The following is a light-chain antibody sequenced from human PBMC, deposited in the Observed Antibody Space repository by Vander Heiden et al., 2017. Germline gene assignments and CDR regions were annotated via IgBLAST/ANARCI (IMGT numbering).Light chain of an antibody. CDR2: DAS. J-gene: IGKJ1*01. CDR3: QQDNSYWS. CDR1: QSLSSW. V-gene: IGKV1-5*01. Sequence: DIQMTQSPSTLSASVGDRVTITCRASQSLSSWLAWYQQKPGKAPKLLIYDASSLESGVPSRFSGSGSGTEFTLTISNLQPDDFATYYCQQDNSYWSFGQGTKVEV.